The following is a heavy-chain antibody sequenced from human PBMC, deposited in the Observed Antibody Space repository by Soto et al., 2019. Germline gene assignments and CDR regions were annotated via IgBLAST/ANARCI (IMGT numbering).Heavy chain of an antibody. D-gene: IGHD2-15*01. V-gene: IGHV4-39*01. J-gene: IGHJ5*02. CDR2: IYYSGST. CDR3: AIHSRGGWVDP. CDR1: SGSISSSSYC. Sequence: SELRSVTCTVSSGSISSSSYCCLFLRQPPGKGLEWIGSIYYSGSTYYNPSLKSRVTISVDTSKNQFSLKLSSVTAADTAVYYCAIHSRGGWVDPWGQVTLVPVSS.